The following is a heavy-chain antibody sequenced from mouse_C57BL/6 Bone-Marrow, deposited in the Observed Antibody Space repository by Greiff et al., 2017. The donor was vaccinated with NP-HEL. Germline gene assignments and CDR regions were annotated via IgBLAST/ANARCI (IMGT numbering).Heavy chain of an antibody. Sequence: VQLQESGPGLVQPSQSLSITCTVSGFSLTSYGVHWVRQSPGKGLEWLGVIWSGGSTDYNAAFISRLSISKDNSKSQVFFKMNSLQADDTAIYYCARNYYDYDGPYYYAMDYWGQGTSVTVSS. CDR3: ARNYYDYDGPYYYAMDY. J-gene: IGHJ4*01. V-gene: IGHV2-2*01. D-gene: IGHD2-4*01. CDR2: IWSGGST. CDR1: GFSLTSYG.